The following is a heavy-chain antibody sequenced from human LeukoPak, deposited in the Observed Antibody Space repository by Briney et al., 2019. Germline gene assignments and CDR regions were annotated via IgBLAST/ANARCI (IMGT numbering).Heavy chain of an antibody. CDR2: IYHSGST. CDR1: GGSFSGYY. CDR3: ARGSSGSKFDY. D-gene: IGHD3-22*01. J-gene: IGHJ4*02. Sequence: SETLSLTCAVYGGSFSGYYWSWIRQPPGKGLEWIGEIYHSGSTNYNPSLRSRVAISVDKSKNQLSLKVTSVTAADTAMYYCARGSSGSKFDYWGQGTLVTVSS. V-gene: IGHV4-34*01.